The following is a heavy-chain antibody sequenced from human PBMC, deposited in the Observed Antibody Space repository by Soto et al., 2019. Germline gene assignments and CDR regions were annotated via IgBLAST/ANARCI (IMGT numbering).Heavy chain of an antibody. CDR3: ASSSTSRTYYFEY. J-gene: IGHJ4*02. D-gene: IGHD2-2*01. CDR1: AFAFSRNA. V-gene: IGHV3-30*04. Sequence: SGGSLRLSCEASAFAFSRNAMHWVRQAPGKGLEWVAVISYDGSNTYYADSVKGRFTISRDNSQNTLYLQMNSLRAADTAVYYCASSSTSRTYYFEYWGQGTLVTVSS. CDR2: ISYDGSNT.